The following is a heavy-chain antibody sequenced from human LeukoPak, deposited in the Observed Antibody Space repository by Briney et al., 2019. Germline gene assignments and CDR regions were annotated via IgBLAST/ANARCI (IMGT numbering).Heavy chain of an antibody. J-gene: IGHJ5*02. Sequence: SETLSLTCTVSGYSNSSGYYWGWIRQPPGKGLEWIGSIYHSGSTYYNPSLKSRVTISVDTSKNQFSLKLSSVTAADTAVYYCARVGGWFDPWGQGTLVTVSS. V-gene: IGHV4-38-2*02. CDR3: ARVGGWFDP. D-gene: IGHD3-16*01. CDR1: GYSNSSGYY. CDR2: IYHSGST.